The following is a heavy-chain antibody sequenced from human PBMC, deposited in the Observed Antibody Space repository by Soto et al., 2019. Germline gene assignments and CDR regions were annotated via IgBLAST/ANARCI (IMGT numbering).Heavy chain of an antibody. CDR1: GFMFSAYT. Sequence: GGSLRLSCAASGFMFSAYTMNWVRQAPGKRLEWLSSISDDSSYIDYADSLRGRFTVSRDNARNSLYLQIDSLGVEDTAVYYCATPYYFNLWGPGTLVTVSS. D-gene: IGHD3-22*01. CDR3: ATPYYFNL. V-gene: IGHV3-21*06. J-gene: IGHJ5*02. CDR2: ISDDSSYI.